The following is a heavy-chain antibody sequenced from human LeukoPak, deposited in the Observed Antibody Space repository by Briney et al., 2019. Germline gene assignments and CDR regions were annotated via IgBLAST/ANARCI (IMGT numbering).Heavy chain of an antibody. D-gene: IGHD3-16*02. CDR1: GGSISSYY. V-gene: IGHV4-4*07. Sequence: SETLSLTCTVSGGSISSYYWSWIRQPAGKGLEWIGRIYTSGSTNYNPSLKSRVTMSVDTSKNQFSLKLSSVTAAGTAVYYCAREWADNGYVWGSYRWDAFDIWGQGTMVTVSS. CDR2: IYTSGST. J-gene: IGHJ3*02. CDR3: AREWADNGYVWGSYRWDAFDI.